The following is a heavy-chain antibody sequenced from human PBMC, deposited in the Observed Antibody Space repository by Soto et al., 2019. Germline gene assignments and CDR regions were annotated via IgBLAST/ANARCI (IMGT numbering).Heavy chain of an antibody. CDR2: ISAYNGNT. D-gene: IGHD3-22*01. CDR3: ARYSDSSRYSWFDP. CDR1: GYNFTTYG. V-gene: IGHV1-18*04. J-gene: IGHJ5*02. Sequence: QVQLVQSGAEVKKPGASVKVSCKASGYNFTTYGISWVRQAPGQGPEWMGWISAYNGNTNYGQKLQGRVTMTTDTPTSTAYLELRSLRADDTAVYYCARYSDSSRYSWFDPWGQGTLVTLSS.